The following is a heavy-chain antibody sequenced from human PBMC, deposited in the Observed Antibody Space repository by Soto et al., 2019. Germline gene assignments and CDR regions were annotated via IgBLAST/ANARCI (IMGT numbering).Heavy chain of an antibody. D-gene: IGHD1-26*01. Sequence: QVQLVESGGGLVKPGGSLRLSCAASGFTFSDYSMSWIRQAPGKGLEWVSYISSSGTTIYYADSVKGRFTISRDNAKNSLYLQRNSLRAEDTAVYYCARDKEVGATERDAFDIWGQGTMVTVSS. CDR3: ARDKEVGATERDAFDI. J-gene: IGHJ3*02. V-gene: IGHV3-11*01. CDR1: GFTFSDYS. CDR2: ISSSGTTI.